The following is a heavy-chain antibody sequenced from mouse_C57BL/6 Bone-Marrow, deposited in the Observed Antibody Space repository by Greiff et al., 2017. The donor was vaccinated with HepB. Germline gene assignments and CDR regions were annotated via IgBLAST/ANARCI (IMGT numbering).Heavy chain of an antibody. J-gene: IGHJ3*01. CDR2: INPSTGGT. D-gene: IGHD2-4*01. CDR3: ARDYRFAY. CDR1: GYSFTGYY. V-gene: IGHV1-42*01. Sequence: VQLQQSGPELVKPGASVKISCKASGYSFTGYYMNWVKQSPEKSLEWIGEINPSTGGTTYNQKFKAKATVTVDKSSSTAYMQLKSLTSEDSAVYYCARDYRFAYWGQGTLVTVSA.